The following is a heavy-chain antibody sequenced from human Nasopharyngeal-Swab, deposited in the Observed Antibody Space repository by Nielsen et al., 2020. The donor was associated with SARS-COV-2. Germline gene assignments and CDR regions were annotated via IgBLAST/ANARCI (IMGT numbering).Heavy chain of an antibody. Sequence: GGSLRLSCAASGFTFSDYYMSWIRQAPGKGLEWVSYISSSSSYTNYADSVKGRFTISRDNAKNSLYLQMNRLRAEDTAVYYCARTPLTTVTVYYYGMDVWGQGTTVTVSS. J-gene: IGHJ6*02. CDR2: ISSSSSYT. CDR3: ARTPLTTVTVYYYGMDV. D-gene: IGHD4-11*01. CDR1: GFTFSDYY. V-gene: IGHV3-11*03.